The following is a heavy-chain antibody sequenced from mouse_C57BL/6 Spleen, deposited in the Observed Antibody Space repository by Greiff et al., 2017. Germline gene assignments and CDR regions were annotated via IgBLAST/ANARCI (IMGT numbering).Heavy chain of an antibody. CDR3: ARLGDYDYYFDY. D-gene: IGHD2-4*01. CDR2: ISSGGSYT. J-gene: IGHJ2*01. V-gene: IGHV5-6*01. Sequence: EVMLVESGGDLVKPGGSLKLSCAASGFTFSSYGMSWVRQTPDKRLEWVATISSGGSYTYYPDSVKGRFTISRDNAKNTLYLQMSSLKSEDTAMYYCARLGDYDYYFDYWGQGTTLTVSS. CDR1: GFTFSSYG.